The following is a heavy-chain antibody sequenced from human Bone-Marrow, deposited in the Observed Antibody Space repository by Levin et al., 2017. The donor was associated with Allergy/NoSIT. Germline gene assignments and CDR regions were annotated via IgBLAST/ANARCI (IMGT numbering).Heavy chain of an antibody. CDR1: GYSFSSQW. J-gene: IGHJ3*01. V-gene: IGHV5-51*01. CDR2: VYPGDSDT. D-gene: IGHD1-26*01. CDR3: ARKMGPTPAFDL. Sequence: GESLKISCKGSGYSFSSQWIAWVRQKPGKGLEWMGIVYPGDSDTVYSPAFQGQVTFSADTSTNTAHLHLSSLKASDTAIYFCARKMGPTPAFDLWGQGTMITVSS.